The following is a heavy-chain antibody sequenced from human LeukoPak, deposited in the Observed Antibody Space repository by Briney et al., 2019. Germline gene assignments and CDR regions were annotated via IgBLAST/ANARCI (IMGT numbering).Heavy chain of an antibody. V-gene: IGHV4-59*11. Sequence: PSETLSLTCTASGGSISSHCWSWIRQPPGKGLEWIGYIYYSGSTNYNPSLKSRVTISVDTSKNQFSLKLSSVTAADTAVYYCARDMGGGIFDYWGQGTLVTVSS. CDR2: IYYSGST. J-gene: IGHJ4*02. D-gene: IGHD3-16*01. CDR1: GGSISSHC. CDR3: ARDMGGGIFDY.